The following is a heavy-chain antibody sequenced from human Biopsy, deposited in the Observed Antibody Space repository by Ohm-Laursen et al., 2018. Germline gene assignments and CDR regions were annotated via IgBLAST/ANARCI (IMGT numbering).Heavy chain of an antibody. V-gene: IGHV4-59*08. CDR3: ARLSTLFGVADFTDD. CDR1: GASVRSHF. J-gene: IGHJ4*02. CDR2: ISNSGTA. Sequence: SETLSFTCTLSGASVRSHFLTWIRQPPGKGLQWIGSISNSGTAKSSPSLKSRVNIPLHTAKNQLSLKLTSVTAADTAVYYCARLSTLFGVADFTDDWGQGTLVTVSS. D-gene: IGHD3-3*01.